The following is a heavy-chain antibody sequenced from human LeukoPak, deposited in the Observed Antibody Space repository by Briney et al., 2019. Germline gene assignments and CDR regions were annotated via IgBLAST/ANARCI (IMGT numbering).Heavy chain of an antibody. Sequence: SETLSLTCTVSGGSISSGSYYWSWIRQPAGKGLEWIGRIYTSGSTNYNPSLKSRVTISVDTSKNQFSLKLSSVTAADTAVYYCARRFHYCSSTSCLDAFDIWGQGTMVTVSS. J-gene: IGHJ3*02. D-gene: IGHD2-2*01. V-gene: IGHV4-61*02. CDR3: ARRFHYCSSTSCLDAFDI. CDR1: GGSISSGSYY. CDR2: IYTSGST.